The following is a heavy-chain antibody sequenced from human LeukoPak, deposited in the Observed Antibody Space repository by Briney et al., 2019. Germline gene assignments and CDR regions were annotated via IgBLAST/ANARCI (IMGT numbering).Heavy chain of an antibody. V-gene: IGHV1-2*02. CDR3: ARARITIFGVVIEPFDY. Sequence: GASVKVSCKASGYTFTGYYMHWVRQAPGQGLEWMGWINPNSGGTNYAQKFQGRVTMTGDTSISTAYMELSRLRSDDTAVYYCARARITIFGVVIEPFDYWGQGTLVTVSS. CDR2: INPNSGGT. D-gene: IGHD3-3*01. CDR1: GYTFTGYY. J-gene: IGHJ4*02.